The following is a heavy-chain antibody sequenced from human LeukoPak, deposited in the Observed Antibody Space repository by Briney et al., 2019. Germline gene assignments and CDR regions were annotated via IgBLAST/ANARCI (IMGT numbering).Heavy chain of an antibody. Sequence: GGSLRLSCAPSGCTFSRHGMHWVRKAPGKGLEWVAIISNDGSRKYYAHSVEGRFTISRDNSKNTLYLQMDSLRAEDTAVYYCARDRAWNYFDYWGQGTLVTVSS. D-gene: IGHD3-3*01. CDR3: ARDRAWNYFDY. CDR2: ISNDGSRK. J-gene: IGHJ4*02. CDR1: GCTFSRHG. V-gene: IGHV3-30*03.